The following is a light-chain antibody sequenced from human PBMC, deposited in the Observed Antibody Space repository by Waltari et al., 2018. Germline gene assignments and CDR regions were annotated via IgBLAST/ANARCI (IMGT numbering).Light chain of an antibody. CDR3: QQYNSYPWT. CDR2: KAS. Sequence: DIQMTQSPSTLSASVGDRVTISCRASQSISSWLAWYQQKPGKAPKLLIYKASSLESGVPSSVSGSGSGTEFTLTISSLQPDDFATYYCQQYNSYPWTFGQGTKVEIK. J-gene: IGKJ1*01. CDR1: QSISSW. V-gene: IGKV1-5*03.